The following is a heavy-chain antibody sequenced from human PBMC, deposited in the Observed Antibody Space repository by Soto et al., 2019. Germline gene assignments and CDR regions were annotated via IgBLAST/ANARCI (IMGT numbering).Heavy chain of an antibody. CDR2: IFHSGTT. CDR1: GGSISSSHW. J-gene: IGHJ4*02. V-gene: IGHV4-4*02. D-gene: IGHD1-1*01. Sequence: QVQLQESGPGLVKPSGTLSLTCAISGGSISSSHWWSWVRQSPGKGLEWIGEIFHSGTTSYNPSLKGRVTISVDNSKNQFSLKLDSVTAADTAVYYCARQLERGGLPESFEYWGQGTLATVSS. CDR3: ARQLERGGLPESFEY.